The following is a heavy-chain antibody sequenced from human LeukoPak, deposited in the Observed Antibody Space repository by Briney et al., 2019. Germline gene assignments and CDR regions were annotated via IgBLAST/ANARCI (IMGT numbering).Heavy chain of an antibody. V-gene: IGHV3-11*01. CDR3: ARDRLGDYDHSGYYDK. Sequence: GGSLRLSCAASGFTYRDYYMSWIRQAPGKGLEWVSYICDSGRTIYYADSVKCRFTISRDNAKNSVYLQMNNLGAEDTAVYYCARDRLGDYDHSGYYDKWGQGTLVTVSS. CDR2: ICDSGRTI. D-gene: IGHD3-22*01. J-gene: IGHJ4*02. CDR1: GFTYRDYY.